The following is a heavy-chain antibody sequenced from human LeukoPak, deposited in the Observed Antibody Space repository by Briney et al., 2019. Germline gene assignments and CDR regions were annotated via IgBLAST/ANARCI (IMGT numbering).Heavy chain of an antibody. CDR2: IKSNNDGGTT. J-gene: IGHJ4*02. CDR1: GFPFSNTW. V-gene: IGHV3-15*01. CDR3: GTNQGGVVVNH. Sequence: GGSLRLSCVASGFPFSNTWMSWVREAPGKGLEWIGRIKSNNDGGTTDYTAPVEGRFTISRDDSKNTLYLQMSGLKTEDTAVYYCGTNQGGVVVNHWGQGNLVTVSS. D-gene: IGHD2-15*01.